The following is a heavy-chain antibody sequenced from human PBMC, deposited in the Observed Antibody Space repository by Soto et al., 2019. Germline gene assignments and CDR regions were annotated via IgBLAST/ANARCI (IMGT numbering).Heavy chain of an antibody. CDR3: ARGQGAAAGHSNFDY. V-gene: IGHV4-30-2*01. D-gene: IGHD6-13*01. J-gene: IGHJ4*02. Sequence: QLQLQESGSELVKPSQTLSLTCAISGGSISGTTYSWSWIRQPPGKGLEWIGYIYDSGNTYYNPSLKSQFSISVDRSKNQRALKLSSVTAADTAVYYCARGQGAAAGHSNFDYWGQGARVTVSS. CDR1: GGSISGTTYS. CDR2: IYDSGNT.